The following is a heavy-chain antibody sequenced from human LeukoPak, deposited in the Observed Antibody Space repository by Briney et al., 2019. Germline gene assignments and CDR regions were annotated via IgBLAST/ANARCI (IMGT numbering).Heavy chain of an antibody. CDR2: INPNSGGT. D-gene: IGHD4-17*01. CDR1: GYIFTGYY. J-gene: IGHJ5*02. CDR3: ARVPDAYGDYFWYNWFDP. Sequence: ASVKVSCKASGYIFTGYYMHWVRQAPGQGLEWMGWINPNSGGTNYAQKFQGRVTMTRDTSISTAYMELSRLRSDDTAVYYCARVPDAYGDYFWYNWFDPWGQGTLVTVSS. V-gene: IGHV1-2*02.